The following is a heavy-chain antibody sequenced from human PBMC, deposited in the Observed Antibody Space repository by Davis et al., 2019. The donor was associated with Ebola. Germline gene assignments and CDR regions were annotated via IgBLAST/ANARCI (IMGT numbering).Heavy chain of an antibody. CDR2: ISGSGGST. V-gene: IGHV3-23*01. D-gene: IGHD6-13*01. Sequence: GESLKISCAASGFTFSSYAMSWVRQAPGKGLEWVSAISGSGGSTYYADSVKGRFTISRDNSKNTLYLQMNSLRAEDTAVYYCARDLRSSWALGMDVWGQGTTVTVSS. J-gene: IGHJ6*02. CDR3: ARDLRSSWALGMDV. CDR1: GFTFSSYA.